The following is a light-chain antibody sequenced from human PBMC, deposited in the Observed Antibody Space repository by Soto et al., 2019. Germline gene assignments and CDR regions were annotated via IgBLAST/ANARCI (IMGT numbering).Light chain of an antibody. V-gene: IGKV1-39*01. CDR3: QQSYSHPT. CDR2: IPL. J-gene: IGKJ1*01. CDR1: QSIDIS. Sequence: QLTQSPSSLSASVGDRVTITCRARQSIDISLNWYQQKPGKAPKLLIYIPLNLQGGVPARFSGSGSGTDFTLIISSLQPEDFATYYWQQSYSHPTFGHGTKVEV.